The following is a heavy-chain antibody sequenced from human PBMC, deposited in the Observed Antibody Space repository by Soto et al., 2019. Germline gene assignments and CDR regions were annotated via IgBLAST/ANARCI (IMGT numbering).Heavy chain of an antibody. CDR1: GGSISSSSYY. D-gene: IGHD2-21*01. CDR2: IYYSGST. J-gene: IGHJ5*02. V-gene: IGHV4-39*01. Sequence: SETLSLTCTVSGGSISSSSYYWGWIRQPPGKGLEWIGSIYYSGSTYYNPSLKSRVTISVDTSKNQLSLKLSSVTAADTAVYYCARPQTYYNWFDPWGQGTLVTVSS. CDR3: ARPQTYYNWFDP.